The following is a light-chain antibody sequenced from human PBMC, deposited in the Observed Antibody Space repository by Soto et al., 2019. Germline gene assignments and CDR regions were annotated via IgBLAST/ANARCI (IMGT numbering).Light chain of an antibody. CDR1: SSDVGGYNH. Sequence: QAVVTQPASVSGSPGQSITISCTGTSSDVGGYNHVSWYQQHPGKAPKLMIYDVNNRPSGVSNRFSGSKSGNTASLTISGLQAEDEADYYCSSYASSSTLLFGGGTKLTVL. J-gene: IGLJ2*01. V-gene: IGLV2-14*03. CDR2: DVN. CDR3: SSYASSSTLL.